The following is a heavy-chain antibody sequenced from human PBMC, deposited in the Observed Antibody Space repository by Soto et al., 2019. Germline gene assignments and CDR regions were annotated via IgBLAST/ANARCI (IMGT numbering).Heavy chain of an antibody. V-gene: IGHV3-23*01. CDR2: ISGSGGST. CDR3: ARVRSSSVSYYYYGMDV. Sequence: EVQLLESGGGLVQPGGSLRLSCAASGFTFSSYAMSWVRQAPGKGLEWVSAISGSGGSTYYADSVKGRFTISRDNSKNSLYLQMNSLRAEDTAVYYCARVRSSSVSYYYYGMDVWGQGTTVTVSS. CDR1: GFTFSSYA. J-gene: IGHJ6*02. D-gene: IGHD6-25*01.